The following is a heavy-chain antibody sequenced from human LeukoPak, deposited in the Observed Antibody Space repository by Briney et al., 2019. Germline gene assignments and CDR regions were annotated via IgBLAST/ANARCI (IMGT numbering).Heavy chain of an antibody. J-gene: IGHJ4*02. CDR1: GGSFSDYF. D-gene: IGHD4-17*01. CDR3: ARGEDGTGDYRPTYFDS. Sequence: PSETLSLTCAVYGGSFSDYFWNWLRQPPGQGLAWIGEIKHGGGTGYNPSLKSRATISVDTSKKQFSLNLTSVTAADTAVYYCARGEDGTGDYRPTYFDSWGQGTLVTVSS. V-gene: IGHV4-34*01. CDR2: IKHGGGT.